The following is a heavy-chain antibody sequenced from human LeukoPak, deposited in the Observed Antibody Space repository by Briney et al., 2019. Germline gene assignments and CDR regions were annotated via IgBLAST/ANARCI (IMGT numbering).Heavy chain of an antibody. CDR1: GFTVGSNY. CDR3: ARDLGGGYCSSTSCPLGY. D-gene: IGHD2-2*01. CDR2: IYSGGST. Sequence: GGSLRLSCAASGFTVGSNYMSWVRQAPGKGLEWVSVIYSGGSTYYADSVKGRFTISRDNSKNTLYLQMNSLRAEDTAVYYCARDLGGGYCSSTSCPLGYWGQGTLVTVSS. V-gene: IGHV3-66*01. J-gene: IGHJ4*02.